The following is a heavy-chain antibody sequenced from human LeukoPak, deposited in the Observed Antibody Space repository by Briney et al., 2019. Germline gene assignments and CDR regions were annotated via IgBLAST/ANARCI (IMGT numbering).Heavy chain of an antibody. CDR1: GFQFNTYW. CDR2: IKEDGSET. V-gene: IGHV3-7*05. CDR3: ARDVGRFCTRGSCFSDA. Sequence: GGSLRLSCAGSGFQFNTYWISWIRQAPGKGQQWLGNIKEDGSETYYVGSLKGRLTISRDNAKNSSFLEMSSLGVEDTAVYYCARDVGRFCTRGSCFSDAWGQGTLVTVSS. D-gene: IGHD2-15*01. J-gene: IGHJ5*02.